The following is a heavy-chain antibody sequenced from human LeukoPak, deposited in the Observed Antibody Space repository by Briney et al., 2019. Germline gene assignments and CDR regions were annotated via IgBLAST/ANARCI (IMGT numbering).Heavy chain of an antibody. CDR1: GFTFSSYA. D-gene: IGHD3-16*01. V-gene: IGHV3-23*01. Sequence: PGGSLRLSCAASGFTFSSYAMSWVRQAPGKGREWVSAMSGSGGSTYYADSVKGRFTISRDNSKNTLYLQMNSLRAEDTAVYYCVKGRGSRLRLGELSFDYWGQGTLVTVSS. CDR3: VKGRGSRLRLGELSFDY. CDR2: MSGSGGST. J-gene: IGHJ4*02.